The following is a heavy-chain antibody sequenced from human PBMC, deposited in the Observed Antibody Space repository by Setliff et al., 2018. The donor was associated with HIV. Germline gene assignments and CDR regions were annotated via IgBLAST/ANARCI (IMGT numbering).Heavy chain of an antibody. CDR1: GFTFSSYS. CDR2: ISSSSRTI. CDR3: ARGMMMVRGEIGGENAFDV. D-gene: IGHD3-10*01. Sequence: GVLRLSCAASGFTFSSYSMNWVRQAPGKGLEWVSYISSSSRTIYYADSVKGRFTISRVNAKNSLYLQMNSLRAEDTAVYYCARGMMMVRGEIGGENAFDVWGQGTVVTVSS. J-gene: IGHJ3*01. V-gene: IGHV3-48*01.